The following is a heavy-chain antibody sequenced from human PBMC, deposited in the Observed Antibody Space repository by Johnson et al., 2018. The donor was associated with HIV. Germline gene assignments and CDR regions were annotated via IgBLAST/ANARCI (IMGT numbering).Heavy chain of an antibody. CDR2: ISTSGGTL. Sequence: QEQLVESGGGLVKAGGSLRLSCAASGFIFNDYYMSWIRQAPGKGLELLSYISTSGGTLYYADSVKDRFTIFRDNAKNTLYLQMGSLRAEDMAVYYCARPRTTVTQVDAFDIWGQGTMVTVSS. CDR1: GFIFNDYY. D-gene: IGHD4-17*01. V-gene: IGHV3-11*04. J-gene: IGHJ3*02. CDR3: ARPRTTVTQVDAFDI.